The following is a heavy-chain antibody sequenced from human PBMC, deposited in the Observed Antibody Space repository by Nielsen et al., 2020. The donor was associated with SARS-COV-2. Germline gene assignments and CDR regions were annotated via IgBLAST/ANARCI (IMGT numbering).Heavy chain of an antibody. V-gene: IGHV1-3*01. CDR3: ASSYYYGSGSYRPFDY. J-gene: IGHJ4*02. CDR2: INAGNGNT. D-gene: IGHD3-10*01. CDR1: GYTFTSYA. Sequence: ASVKVSCKASGYTFTSYAMHWVRQAPGQRLEWMGWINAGNGNTKYSQKFQGRVTITRDTSASTAYMELSSLRPEDTAVYYCASSYYYGSGSYRPFDYWGQGTLVTVSS.